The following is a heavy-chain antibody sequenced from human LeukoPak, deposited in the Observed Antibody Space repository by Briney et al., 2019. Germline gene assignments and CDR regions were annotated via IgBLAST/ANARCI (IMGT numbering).Heavy chain of an antibody. CDR1: GGTFRSYA. J-gene: IGHJ4*02. CDR3: AIFQGTYGDKENDY. Sequence: AASVKVSCKASGGTFRSYAITWVRQAPGKGLEWMGGIIPMINTPKYAQKFQGRVSITADESTSTGYMEVSSLRSEDTAVYYCAIFQGTYGDKENDYWGQGTLVTVSS. V-gene: IGHV1-69*13. D-gene: IGHD4-17*01. CDR2: IIPMINTP.